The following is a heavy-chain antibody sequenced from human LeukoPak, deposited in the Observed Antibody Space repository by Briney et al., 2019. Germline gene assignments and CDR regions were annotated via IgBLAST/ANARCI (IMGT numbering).Heavy chain of an antibody. D-gene: IGHD3-10*01. V-gene: IGHV4-59*01. CDR3: ARGQDYYGSGSLFDY. CDR1: GGSISSYY. Sequence: SETLSLTCAVSGGSISSYYWSWIRQPPGKGLEWIGYIYYSGSTNYNPSLKSRVTVSVDTSKNQFSLKLSSVTAADTAVYYCARGQDYYGSGSLFDYWGQGTLVTVSS. J-gene: IGHJ4*02. CDR2: IYYSGST.